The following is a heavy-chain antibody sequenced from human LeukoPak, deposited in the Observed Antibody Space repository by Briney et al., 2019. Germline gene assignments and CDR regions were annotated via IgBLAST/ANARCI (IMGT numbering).Heavy chain of an antibody. Sequence: SETLSLTCAVSGGSISSSSDYWAWIRQPPGKGLEWIGSIYHSGSTYYNPSLKSRVTISVDTSKNQFSLKLSSVTAADTAVYYCARLVWTTDYFDYWGQGTLVTVSS. V-gene: IGHV4-39*07. CDR1: GGSISSSSDY. CDR2: IYHSGST. D-gene: IGHD4-17*01. J-gene: IGHJ4*02. CDR3: ARLVWTTDYFDY.